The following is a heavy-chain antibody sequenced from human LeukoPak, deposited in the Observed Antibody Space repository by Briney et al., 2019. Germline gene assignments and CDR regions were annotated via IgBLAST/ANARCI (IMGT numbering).Heavy chain of an antibody. CDR2: IGTSSSYI. CDR3: ARGALVIDY. CDR1: GFTFSSYE. J-gene: IGHJ4*02. V-gene: IGHV3-21*01. D-gene: IGHD3-16*02. Sequence: GGSLRLSCAASGFTFSSYEMNWVRQAPGKGLEWVASIGTSSSYIYYADSVKGRFTVSRDNPKNSLYLQMNSLRAEDTAVYYCARGALVIDYWGQETLVTVSS.